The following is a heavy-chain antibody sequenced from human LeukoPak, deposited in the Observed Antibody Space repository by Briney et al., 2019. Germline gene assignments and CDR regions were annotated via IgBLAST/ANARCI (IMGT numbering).Heavy chain of an antibody. Sequence: SGGSLRLSCAASGFTFSSYAMSWVRQAPGKGLEWVSAISGSGGSTYYADSVKGRFTISRDNSKNTLYLQMNSLRAEDTAVYYCAKDPYYYDSSGYYRYCFDYWGQGTLVTVSS. CDR3: AKDPYYYDSSGYYRYCFDY. CDR2: ISGSGGST. CDR1: GFTFSSYA. D-gene: IGHD3-22*01. V-gene: IGHV3-23*01. J-gene: IGHJ4*02.